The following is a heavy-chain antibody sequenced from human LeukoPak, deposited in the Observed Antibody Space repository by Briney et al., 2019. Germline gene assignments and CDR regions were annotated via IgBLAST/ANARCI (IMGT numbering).Heavy chain of an antibody. D-gene: IGHD3-10*01. CDR2: IIPIIGTA. CDR1: GGTFSSYA. V-gene: IGHV1-69*06. Sequence: GSSVKVSCKASGGTFSSYAISWVRQAPGQGLEWMGGIIPIIGTANYAQKFQGRVTITADKSTSTAYMELSSLRSEDTAVYYCAREMHTTMVRGVIRYYGMDVWGKGTTVTVSS. CDR3: AREMHTTMVRGVIRYYGMDV. J-gene: IGHJ6*04.